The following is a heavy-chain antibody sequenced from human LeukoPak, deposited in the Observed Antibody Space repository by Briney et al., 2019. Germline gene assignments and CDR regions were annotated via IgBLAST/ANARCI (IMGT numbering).Heavy chain of an antibody. J-gene: IGHJ4*02. D-gene: IGHD3-10*01. CDR2: ISGSGGST. CDR1: PFTFVSYG. CDR3: AKTLLWFGELSYFDY. Sequence: GGSLRLSVAALPFTFVSYGLPGVAKAPGKGREWVSAISGSGGSTYYADSVKGRFTISRDNSKNTLYLQMNSLRAEDTAVYYCAKTLLWFGELSYFDYWGQGTLVTVSS. V-gene: IGHV3-23*01.